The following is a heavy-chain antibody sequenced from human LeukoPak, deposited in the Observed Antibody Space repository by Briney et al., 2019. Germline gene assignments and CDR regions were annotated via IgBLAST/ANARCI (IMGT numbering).Heavy chain of an antibody. J-gene: IGHJ3*02. D-gene: IGHD3-16*01. CDR3: ARRGRFHAFDI. CDR2: IYHSGST. V-gene: IGHV4-30-4*08. Sequence: SETLSLTCTVSGGSISSGDYYWSWIRQPPGKGLEWIGYIYHSGSTYYHPSLKSRVTISVDRSKNQCTLKLSALTAADQAVTYCARRGRFHAFDIWGQGTMVTVSS. CDR1: GGSISSGDYY.